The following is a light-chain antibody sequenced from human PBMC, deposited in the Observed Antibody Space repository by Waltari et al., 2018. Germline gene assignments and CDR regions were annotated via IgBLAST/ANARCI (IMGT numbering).Light chain of an antibody. J-gene: IGLJ3*02. CDR3: AAWDDSLNGHWV. Sequence: QSVLTQPPSASGTPGQRVTISCSGRYSNIGSNVVNWYQQLPGQAPKLLIYRNDRRPSGGPDRFSGSRSGSSASLAIGGLQAEDEADYYCAAWDDSLNGHWVFGGGTKVTVL. V-gene: IGLV1-44*01. CDR2: RND. CDR1: YSNIGSNV.